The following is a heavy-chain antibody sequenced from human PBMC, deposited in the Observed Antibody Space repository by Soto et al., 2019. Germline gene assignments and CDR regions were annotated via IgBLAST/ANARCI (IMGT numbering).Heavy chain of an antibody. CDR2: ISSSSSYI. CDR1: GFTFSSYS. D-gene: IGHD2-15*01. Sequence: GGSLRLSCAASGFTFSSYSMNWVRQAPGKGLEWVSSISSSSSYIYYADSVKGRFTISRDNAKNSLYLQMNSLRAEDTAVYYCARDGGGVVAAIYYGMDVWGQGTTVTVSS. CDR3: ARDGGGVVAAIYYGMDV. V-gene: IGHV3-21*01. J-gene: IGHJ6*02.